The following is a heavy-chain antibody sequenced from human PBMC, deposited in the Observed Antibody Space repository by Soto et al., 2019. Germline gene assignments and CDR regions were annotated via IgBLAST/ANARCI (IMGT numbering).Heavy chain of an antibody. CDR3: VKSRGGDNFVFVD. CDR2: VRGNGDPP. Sequence: PGGSLRLSCSASGFTFSRYAMHWVRQAPGKGLEYVSGVRGNGDPPFYADSVKGRFTISRDNSKNTLYLQMSSLSADDTAVYYCVKSRGGDNFVFVDGGQGALVTGSS. CDR1: GFTFSRYA. V-gene: IGHV3-64D*06. J-gene: IGHJ4*02. D-gene: IGHD2-21*01.